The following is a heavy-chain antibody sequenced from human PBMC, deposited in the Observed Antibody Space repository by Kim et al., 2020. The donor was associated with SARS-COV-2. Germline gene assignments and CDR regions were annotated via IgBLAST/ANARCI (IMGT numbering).Heavy chain of an antibody. V-gene: IGHV4-31*03. CDR1: GGSISSGGYY. Sequence: SETLSLTCTVSGGSISSGGYYWSWIRQHPGKGLEWIGYIYYSGSTYYNPSLKSRVTISVDTSKNQFSLKLSSVTAADTAVYYCAREMGGWFDPWGQGTLVTVSS. CDR2: IYYSGST. CDR3: AREMGGWFDP. J-gene: IGHJ5*02.